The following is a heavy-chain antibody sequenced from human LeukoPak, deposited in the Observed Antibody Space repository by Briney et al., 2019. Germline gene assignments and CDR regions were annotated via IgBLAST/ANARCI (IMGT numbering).Heavy chain of an antibody. D-gene: IGHD2-2*01. CDR3: ASNPNCSSASCYVWPSYNWFDP. CDR1: GYSISGGYY. Sequence: SETLSLTCAVSGYSISGGYYWGWIRQPPGKGLEWIGSIYHSGSTYYNPSLKSRVTISVDTSKNQFSLKLSSVTAADTAVYYCASNPNCSSASCYVWPSYNWFDPWGQGTLVTVSS. V-gene: IGHV4-38-2*01. J-gene: IGHJ5*02. CDR2: IYHSGST.